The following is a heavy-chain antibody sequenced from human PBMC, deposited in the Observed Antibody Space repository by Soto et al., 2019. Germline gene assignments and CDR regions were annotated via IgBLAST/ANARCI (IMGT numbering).Heavy chain of an antibody. CDR2: IDPSDSYT. V-gene: IGHV5-10-1*01. J-gene: IGHJ6*02. CDR1: GYSFTSYW. CDR3: AKGSHPYYYYGMDV. Sequence: GESLKISCKGSGYSFTSYWISWVRQMPGKGLEWMGRIDPSDSYTNYSPSFQGHVTISADESISTAYLQWSSLKASDTAMYYCAKGSHPYYYYGMDVWGQGTTVTVSS.